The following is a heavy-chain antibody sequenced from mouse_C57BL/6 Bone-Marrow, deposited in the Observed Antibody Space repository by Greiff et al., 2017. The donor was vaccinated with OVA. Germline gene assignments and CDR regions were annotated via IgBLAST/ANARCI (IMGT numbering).Heavy chain of an antibody. CDR3: ARLALLLRYAMDY. V-gene: IGHV1-63*01. CDR2: IYPGGGYT. J-gene: IGHJ4*01. D-gene: IGHD1-1*01. CDR1: GYTFTNYW. Sequence: QVQLQQSGAELVRPGTSVTMSCKASGYTFTNYWIGWAKQRPGHGLEWLGDIYPGGGYTNYTEMFKGQATLTADNSSSTAYMQFSSLTSEDSANDYCARLALLLRYAMDYWGQGTSVTVSS.